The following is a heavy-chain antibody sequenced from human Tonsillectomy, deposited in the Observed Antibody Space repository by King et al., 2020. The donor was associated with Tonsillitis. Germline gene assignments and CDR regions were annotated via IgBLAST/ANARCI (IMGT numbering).Heavy chain of an antibody. CDR3: AKDLVGAAFDY. V-gene: IGHV3-30*18. CDR1: GFTFSAFA. CDR2: ISYDGSKT. D-gene: IGHD3-16*01. J-gene: IGHJ4*02. Sequence: VQLVESGGGVVQPGTSLRLSCTASGFTFSAFALHWVRQAPGHGLEWVALISYDGSKTYYADSVKGRLTISRDNSKNTLNLRMNSLRPDDTAVYYCAKDLVGAAFDYWGQGTLVTVSS.